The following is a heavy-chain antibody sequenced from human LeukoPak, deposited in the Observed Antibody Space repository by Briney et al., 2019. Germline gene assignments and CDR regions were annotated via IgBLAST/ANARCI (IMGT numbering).Heavy chain of an antibody. Sequence: SQTLSLTCAVSGDSVSSNSAAWHWIRQSPSRGLEWLGRTYYKSKWYNDYALSVKSRITINPDTSENQFSLHLNSVTPEDTAVYYCARLGVLKSSYYFDYWGQGTLVTVSS. CDR1: GDSVSSNSAA. V-gene: IGHV6-1*01. D-gene: IGHD3-16*01. J-gene: IGHJ4*02. CDR2: TYYKSKWYN. CDR3: ARLGVLKSSYYFDY.